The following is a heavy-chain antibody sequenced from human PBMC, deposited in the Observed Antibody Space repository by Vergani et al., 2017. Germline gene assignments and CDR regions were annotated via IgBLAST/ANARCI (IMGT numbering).Heavy chain of an antibody. V-gene: IGHV4-39*07. CDR3: ARVDTQVPATSHFSYMDV. CDR1: GGSISSSSHF. CDR2: IYYSGST. Sequence: QLQLHKSGPGLVKPSETLSLTCTLSGGSISSSSHFWGWLRQTPGKGLEWIGSIYYSGSTYYNPSLKSRVSISVDTSKNQFSLKLRSVTAADTAVYYCARVDTQVPATSHFSYMDVWGKGTTVVVSS. J-gene: IGHJ6*03. D-gene: IGHD6-25*01.